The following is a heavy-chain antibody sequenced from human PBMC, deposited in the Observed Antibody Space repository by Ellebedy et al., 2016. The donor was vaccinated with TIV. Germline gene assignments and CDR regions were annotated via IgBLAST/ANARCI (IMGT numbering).Heavy chain of an antibody. V-gene: IGHV5-51*01. CDR1: GYSFTRYW. CDR3: ARHQGIDVVVPTTNWFNP. CDR2: IYPGDSDT. Sequence: GESLKISXKASGYSFTRYWIGWVRQMPGKGLEWMGIIYPGDSDTRYRPSFQGQVTISADNTISTAYLQWSSLKASDTGMYYCARHQGIDVVVPTTNWFNPWGQGTLVTVSS. D-gene: IGHD2-2*01. J-gene: IGHJ5*02.